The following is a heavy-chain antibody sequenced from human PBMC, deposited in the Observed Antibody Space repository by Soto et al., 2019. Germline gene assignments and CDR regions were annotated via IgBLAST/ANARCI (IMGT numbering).Heavy chain of an antibody. Sequence: PSETLSLTCAVSSGSIFSSNWWSWVRQPPGKGLEWIGETRNSGGANYNPSLQSRVTITVDRSKNHFFLELRSVTAADPAVYYCARHLVRSGTRGFDKWGMGALVIFSS. CDR3: ARHLVRSGTRGFDK. J-gene: IGHJ4*02. D-gene: IGHD6-13*01. CDR1: SGSIFSSNW. V-gene: IGHV4-4*02. CDR2: TRNSGGA.